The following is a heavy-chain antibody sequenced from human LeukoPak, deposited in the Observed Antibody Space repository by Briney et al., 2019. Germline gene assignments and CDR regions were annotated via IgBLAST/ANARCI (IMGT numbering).Heavy chain of an antibody. J-gene: IGHJ4*02. D-gene: IGHD1-26*01. CDR1: GFTFSNYA. V-gene: IGHV3-23*01. CDR2: ISGSGDNA. CDR3: AKFGGALGGSLNS. Sequence: GGSLRLSCEASGFTFSNYAMGWVRQAPGRGLEWVSTISGSGDNAYYADSVQGRFTISTDNSTYTPYLQMNSLRAEDTAVYYCAKFGGALGGSLNSWGQGTLVPVSS.